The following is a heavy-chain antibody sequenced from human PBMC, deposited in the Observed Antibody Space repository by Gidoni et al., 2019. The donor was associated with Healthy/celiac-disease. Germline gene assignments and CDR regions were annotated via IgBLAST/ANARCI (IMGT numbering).Heavy chain of an antibody. D-gene: IGHD2-21*01. J-gene: IGHJ4*02. CDR1: GLPVSSYS. Sequence: EVQLVESRGGLVKPGESRRLSSAASGLPVSSYSMNWVLQAPGKGLEGGSSISSSSSYRSYADSVKGRFTISRDNAKISLYLQMNRLRAEDTAVYYCARDLARLFPFDYWGQGILVIVSS. CDR2: ISSSSSYR. CDR3: ARDLARLFPFDY. V-gene: IGHV3-21*01.